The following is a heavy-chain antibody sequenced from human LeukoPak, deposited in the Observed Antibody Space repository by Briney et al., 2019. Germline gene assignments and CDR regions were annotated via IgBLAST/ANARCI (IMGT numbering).Heavy chain of an antibody. CDR1: GFSFNRYW. CDR3: XXXXXGXDSGYSPADL. Sequence: GGSLRLSCAASGFSFNRYWMNWVRQAPGKRLEWVANMKQDGSEIYYVDSVKGRFTISRDNAKNSLYLQMHSLRAEDTAVYFXXXXXXGXDSGYSPADLWGQGTLVTVSS. CDR2: MKQDGSEI. D-gene: IGHD2-15*01. J-gene: IGHJ4*02. V-gene: IGHV3-7*01.